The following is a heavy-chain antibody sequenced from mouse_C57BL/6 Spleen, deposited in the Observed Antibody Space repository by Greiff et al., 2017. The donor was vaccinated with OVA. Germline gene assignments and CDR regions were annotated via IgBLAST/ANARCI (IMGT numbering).Heavy chain of an antibody. V-gene: IGHV14-4*01. CDR2: IDPENGDT. CDR3: TTRPY. Sequence: VQLKESGAELVRPGASVKLSCTASGFNIKDDYMHWVKQRPEQGLEWIGWIDPENGDTEYASKVQGKATITADTSSNTAYLQLSSLTSEDTAVYYCTTRPYWGQGTLVTVSA. CDR1: GFNIKDDY. J-gene: IGHJ3*01.